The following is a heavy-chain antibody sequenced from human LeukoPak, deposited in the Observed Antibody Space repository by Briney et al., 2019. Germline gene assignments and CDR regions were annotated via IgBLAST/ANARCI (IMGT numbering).Heavy chain of an antibody. CDR2: IIPILGIA. D-gene: IGHD3-9*01. V-gene: IGHV1-69*02. CDR1: GGTFSSYT. Sequence: SVEVSCKASGGTFSSYTTSWVRQAPGQGLEWMGRIIPILGIANYAQKFQGRVTITADKSTSTAYLKLSSLRLEDTAVYYWAGGPSHVLRYFDWLLQEEYWGQGTLVTVSS. CDR3: AGGPSHVLRYFDWLLQEEY. J-gene: IGHJ4*02.